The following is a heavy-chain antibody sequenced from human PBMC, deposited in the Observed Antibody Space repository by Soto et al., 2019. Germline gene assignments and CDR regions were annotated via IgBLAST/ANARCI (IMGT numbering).Heavy chain of an antibody. CDR1: GFTFSSYS. CDR2: ISSSSSYI. V-gene: IGHV3-21*01. CDR3: ARDTYYDILTGYYYFDY. J-gene: IGHJ4*02. D-gene: IGHD3-9*01. Sequence: GGSLRLSCAASGFTFSSYSMNWVRQAPGKGLEWVSSISSSSSYIYYADSVKGRFTISRDNAKNSLYLQMNSLRAEDTAVYYCARDTYYDILTGYYYFDYWGQGTLVTVSS.